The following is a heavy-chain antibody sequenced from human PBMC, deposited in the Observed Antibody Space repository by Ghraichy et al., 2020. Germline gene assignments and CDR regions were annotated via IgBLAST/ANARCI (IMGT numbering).Heavy chain of an antibody. Sequence: SETLSLTCTVSGGSISSSSYYWGWIRQPPGKGLEWIGSIYYSGSTYYNPSLKSRVTISVDTSKNQFSLKLSSVTAADTAVYYCARLAHSSGYYQPAPDYYYYYGMDVWGQGTTVTVSS. J-gene: IGHJ6*02. V-gene: IGHV4-39*01. CDR1: GGSISSSSYY. CDR2: IYYSGST. CDR3: ARLAHSSGYYQPAPDYYYYYGMDV. D-gene: IGHD3-22*01.